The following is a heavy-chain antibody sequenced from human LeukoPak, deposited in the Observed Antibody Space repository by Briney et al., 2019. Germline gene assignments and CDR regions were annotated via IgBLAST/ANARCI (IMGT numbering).Heavy chain of an antibody. CDR1: GFTFSSYW. J-gene: IGHJ1*01. CDR3: ARAPSEIGGYYPEYFRH. V-gene: IGHV3-74*01. Sequence: GGSLRLSCAASGFTFSSYWMHWVRHAPGKGLVWVSRIKIDGSTRYADSVKGRFTISRDNAKNTVSLQMNSLRAEDTGAYYCARAPSEIGGYYPEYFRHWGQGTLVTVSP. D-gene: IGHD3-22*01. CDR2: IKIDGST.